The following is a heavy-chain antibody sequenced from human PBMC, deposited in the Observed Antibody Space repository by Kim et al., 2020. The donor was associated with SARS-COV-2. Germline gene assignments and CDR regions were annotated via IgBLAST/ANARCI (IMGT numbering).Heavy chain of an antibody. CDR2: IKQDGSEK. D-gene: IGHD6-19*01. CDR1: GFTFTNYW. J-gene: IGHJ4*02. Sequence: GESLRLSCAASGFTFTNYWMTWVRQAPGKGLEWVANIKQDGSEKYYVDSVKGRFTISRDNAKNSLHLQMNSLRAEDTAVYYCARDRYSSSAGRSDYWGQGTLVTVSS. CDR3: ARDRYSSSAGRSDY. V-gene: IGHV3-7*01.